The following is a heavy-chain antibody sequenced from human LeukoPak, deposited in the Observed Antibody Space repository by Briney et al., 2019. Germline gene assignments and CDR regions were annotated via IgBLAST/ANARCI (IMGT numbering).Heavy chain of an antibody. V-gene: IGHV1-24*01. Sequence: GASVKVSCKASGYTFTSYDINWVRQAPGKGLEWMGGFDPEDGETIYAQKFQGRVTMTEDTSTDTAYMELSSLRSEDTAVYYCATAGGRTVPFDPWGQGTLVTVSS. J-gene: IGHJ5*02. D-gene: IGHD1-26*01. CDR2: FDPEDGET. CDR3: ATAGGRTVPFDP. CDR1: GYTFTSYD.